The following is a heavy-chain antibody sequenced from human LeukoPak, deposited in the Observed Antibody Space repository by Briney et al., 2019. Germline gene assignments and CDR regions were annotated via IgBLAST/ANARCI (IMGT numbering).Heavy chain of an antibody. CDR1: GAPISSANYY. J-gene: IGHJ5*02. Sequence: TSETLSLTCTVSGAPISSANYYWGWIRQPPGKGLEWIGSIYYTGSVFDNPSLRSRVTISADASKNQFFLKLSSVTAADTAVYYCARQFSSSAQWFDPWGQGTLVTVSS. D-gene: IGHD6-6*01. CDR2: IYYTGSV. V-gene: IGHV4-39*01. CDR3: ARQFSSSAQWFDP.